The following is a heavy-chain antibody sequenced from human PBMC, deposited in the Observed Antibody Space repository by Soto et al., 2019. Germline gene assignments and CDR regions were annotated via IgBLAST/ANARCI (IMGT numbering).Heavy chain of an antibody. CDR3: ARTGLYGSGSYRPPYYFDY. D-gene: IGHD3-10*01. Sequence: QVQLQESGPGLVKPSETLSLTCTVSGGSISSYYWSWIRQPPGKGLECIGYIYYSGSTNYNPSLKSRVTISVDTSKNQFSLKLSSVTAADPAVYYCARTGLYGSGSYRPPYYFDYWGQGTLVTVSS. CDR1: GGSISSYY. J-gene: IGHJ4*02. CDR2: IYYSGST. V-gene: IGHV4-59*01.